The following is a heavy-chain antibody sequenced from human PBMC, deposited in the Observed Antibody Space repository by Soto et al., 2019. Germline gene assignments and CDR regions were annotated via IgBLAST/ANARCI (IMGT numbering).Heavy chain of an antibody. CDR2: IWYDGSNK. D-gene: IGHD3-16*02. Sequence: GSLRLSCAASGFTFSSYGMHWVRQAPGKGLEWVAVIWYDGSNKYYADSVKGRFTISRDNSKNTLYLQMNSLRAEDTAVYYCARLHLGELSFGPFDYWGQGTLVTVSS. V-gene: IGHV3-33*01. CDR3: ARLHLGELSFGPFDY. J-gene: IGHJ4*02. CDR1: GFTFSSYG.